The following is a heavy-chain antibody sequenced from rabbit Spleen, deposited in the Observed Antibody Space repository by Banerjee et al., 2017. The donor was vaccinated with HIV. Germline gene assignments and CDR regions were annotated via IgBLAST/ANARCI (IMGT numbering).Heavy chain of an antibody. V-gene: IGHV1S40*01. CDR1: GFSFSSSYY. J-gene: IGHJ4*01. Sequence: QSLEESGGDLVQPGASLTLTCKASGFSFSSSYYMCWVRQAPGKGLECIACIYGGSSGDTYYASWAKGRFTISKTSSTTVTLQMTSLTAADTATYFCARGSTTMTMVIIGYSFNLWGPGTLVTVS. CDR3: ARGSTTMTMVIIGYSFNL. CDR2: IYGGSSGDT. D-gene: IGHD2-1*01.